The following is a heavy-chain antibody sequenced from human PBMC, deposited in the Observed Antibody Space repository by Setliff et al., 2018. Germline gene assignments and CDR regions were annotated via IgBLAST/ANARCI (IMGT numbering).Heavy chain of an antibody. D-gene: IGHD2-2*01. J-gene: IGHJ4*02. CDR2: ISSSSSTI. CDR1: GFTFSSYS. Sequence: GGSLRLSCAASGFTFSSYSMNWVRQAPGKGLEWVSYISSSSSTIYYADSVKGRFTISRDNAKNPLYLQMNSLRAEDTAVYYCAKNGGDIVVVPAAPIDYWGQGTLVTVSS. V-gene: IGHV3-48*01. CDR3: AKNGGDIVVVPAAPIDY.